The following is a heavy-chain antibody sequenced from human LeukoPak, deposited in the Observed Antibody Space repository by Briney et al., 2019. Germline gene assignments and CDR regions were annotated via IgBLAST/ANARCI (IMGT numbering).Heavy chain of an antibody. V-gene: IGHV1-8*01. CDR3: ARVIVVIPAAKVWFDP. CDR2: MNPNSGNT. D-gene: IGHD2-2*01. CDR1: GYTFTSYD. Sequence: ASVKVSCKASGYTFTSYDINWVRQATGQGLEWMGWMNPNSGNTGYAQKFQGRVTMTRNTSISTAYMGLSSLRSEDTAVYHCARVIVVIPAAKVWFDPWGQGTLVTVSS. J-gene: IGHJ5*02.